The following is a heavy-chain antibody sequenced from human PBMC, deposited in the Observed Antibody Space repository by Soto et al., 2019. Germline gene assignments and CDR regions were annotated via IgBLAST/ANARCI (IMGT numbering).Heavy chain of an antibody. CDR3: ARVSDRLYPRHTDPSNNMHGLAV. J-gene: IGHJ6*02. D-gene: IGHD2-8*01. CDR2: ISAYNGKT. V-gene: IGHV1-18*01. Sequence: QVNLVQSGAEVKKPGASVKVSCKASGYTFSNYGIAWVRQAPGQGLEWMAWISAYNGKTKYAQKVQGRVTMTTDTATGTDYMEMRGLRSDDAAGYYCARVSDRLYPRHTDPSNNMHGLAVGGQAAAVTFSS. CDR1: GYTFSNYG.